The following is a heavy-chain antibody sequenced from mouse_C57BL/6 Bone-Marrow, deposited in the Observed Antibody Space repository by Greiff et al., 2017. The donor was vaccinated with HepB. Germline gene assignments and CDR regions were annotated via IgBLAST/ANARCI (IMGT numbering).Heavy chain of an antibody. CDR3: ARYYYGPFYAMDY. Sequence: QVTLKESGAELVRPGTSVKVSCKASGYAFTNYLIEWVKQRPGQGLEWIGVINPGSGGTNYNEKFKGKATLTADKSSSTAYMQLSSLTSEDSAVYFCARYYYGPFYAMDYWGQGTSVTVSS. CDR2: INPGSGGT. V-gene: IGHV1-54*01. CDR1: GYAFTNYL. D-gene: IGHD1-1*01. J-gene: IGHJ4*01.